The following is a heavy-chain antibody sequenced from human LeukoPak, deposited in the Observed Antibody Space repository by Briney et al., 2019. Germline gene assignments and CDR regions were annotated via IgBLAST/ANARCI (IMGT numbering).Heavy chain of an antibody. CDR2: INHSGST. CDR1: GGSFSGYY. D-gene: IGHD3-10*01. Sequence: SETLSLTCAVYGGSFSGYYWSWIRQPPGKGLEWIGEINHSGSTNYNPSLKSRVTISVDTSKNQFSLKLSSVTAADKTGFYCARLAGGRGAFDIWGQGTMVTVSS. CDR3: ARLAGGRGAFDI. V-gene: IGHV4-34*01. J-gene: IGHJ3*02.